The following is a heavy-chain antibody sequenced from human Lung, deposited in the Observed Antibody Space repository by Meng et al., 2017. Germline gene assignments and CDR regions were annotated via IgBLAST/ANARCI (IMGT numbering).Heavy chain of an antibody. CDR2: IFHSGST. CDR1: GGSITSSTC. CDR3: ARFDISTSGRGDY. J-gene: IGHJ4*02. D-gene: IGHD1-26*01. Sequence: QVPLQESGPGLVQPPATLSLTCAVSGGSITSSTCWSWVRQTPGKGLEWFGEIFHSGSTNYNPPLESRVTISVDKSKNQFSLKVYSVTAADTATYYCARFDISTSGRGDYWGQGILVTVSS. V-gene: IGHV4-4*03.